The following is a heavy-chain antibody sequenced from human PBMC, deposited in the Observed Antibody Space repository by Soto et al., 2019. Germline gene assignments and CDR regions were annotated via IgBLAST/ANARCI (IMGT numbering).Heavy chain of an antibody. J-gene: IGHJ6*02. CDR2: ISYDGSNK. D-gene: IGHD6-6*01. CDR1: GFTFSSYG. V-gene: IGHV3-30*18. Sequence: GGSLRLSCAASGFTFSSYGMHWVRQAPGKGLEWVAVISYDGSNKYYADSVKGRFTISRDNSKNTLYLQLNSLRAEDTAVYYCAKDLSEGSIAARPRDQYYYYYGMDVWGQGTTVTVSS. CDR3: AKDLSEGSIAARPRDQYYYYYGMDV.